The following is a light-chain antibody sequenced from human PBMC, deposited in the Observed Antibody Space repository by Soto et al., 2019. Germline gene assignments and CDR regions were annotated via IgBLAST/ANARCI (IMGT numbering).Light chain of an antibody. J-gene: IGKJ4*01. CDR3: QQTYSTLLT. CDR2: AAS. CDR1: QSITNY. Sequence: DIQITHSPCSLSASVFNRVTITCRTSQSITNYLNWYQQKAGKAPKLLIYAASSLESGVPSRFSGGGSGPDFTLTISSLQPEDFATYYCQQTYSTLLTFGGGTKVDIK. V-gene: IGKV1-39*01.